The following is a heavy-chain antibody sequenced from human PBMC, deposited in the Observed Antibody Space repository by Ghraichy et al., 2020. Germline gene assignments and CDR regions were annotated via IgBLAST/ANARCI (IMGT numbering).Heavy chain of an antibody. CDR1: GDSVTRNTAY. Sequence: SETLSLTCTVSGDSVTRNTAYWVWIRQSAGDGLEWMGRIHTSGSTNYNPSLKSRLTMSLDTSKNQFSLKLTSVTAADSAVYYCATQNTTNFDYWGQGTPVIVSS. V-gene: IGHV4-4*07. CDR3: ATQNTTNFDY. CDR2: IHTSGST. D-gene: IGHD1-14*01. J-gene: IGHJ4*02.